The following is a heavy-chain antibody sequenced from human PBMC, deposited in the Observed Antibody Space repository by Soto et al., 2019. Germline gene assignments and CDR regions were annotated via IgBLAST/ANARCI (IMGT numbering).Heavy chain of an antibody. D-gene: IGHD3-9*01. Sequence: SETLSLTCTVSGGSISSYYWSWIRQPPGKGLEWIGYIYYSGSTNYNPSLKSRVTISVDTSKNQFSLKLSSVTAADTAVYYCARDLRDYDILNGYSNGDEFDPWGQGTLVTVSS. V-gene: IGHV4-59*01. CDR2: IYYSGST. CDR1: GGSISSYY. J-gene: IGHJ5*02. CDR3: ARDLRDYDILNGYSNGDEFDP.